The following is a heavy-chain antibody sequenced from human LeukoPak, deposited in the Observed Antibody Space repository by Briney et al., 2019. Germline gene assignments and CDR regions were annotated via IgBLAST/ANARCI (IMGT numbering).Heavy chain of an antibody. D-gene: IGHD6-13*01. J-gene: IGHJ6*02. Sequence: PSETLSLTCAVYGGSFSGYYWSWIRQPPGKGPEWIGYIYYSGSTYYNPSLKSRVTISVDTSKNQFSLKLSSVTAADTAVYYCARGSSWSYYYYYGMDVWGQGTTVTVSS. CDR2: IYYSGST. CDR3: ARGSSWSYYYYYGMDV. CDR1: GGSFSGYY. V-gene: IGHV4-34*09.